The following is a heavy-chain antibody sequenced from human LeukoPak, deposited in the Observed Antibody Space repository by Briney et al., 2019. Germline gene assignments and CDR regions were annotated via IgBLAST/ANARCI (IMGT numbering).Heavy chain of an antibody. J-gene: IGHJ4*02. Sequence: ASVKVSCKASGYTFTSYGISWVRQGPGQGLELMGWISAYNGNTNYAQKLQGRVTMTTDTSTSTAYMELRSLRSDDTAVYYCARDEGFIVGAKEIKDYWGQGTLVTVSS. CDR1: GYTFTSYG. CDR3: ARDEGFIVGAKEIKDY. CDR2: ISAYNGNT. V-gene: IGHV1-18*01. D-gene: IGHD1-26*01.